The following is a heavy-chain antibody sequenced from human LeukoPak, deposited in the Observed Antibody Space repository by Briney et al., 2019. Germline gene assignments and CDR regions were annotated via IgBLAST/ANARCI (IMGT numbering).Heavy chain of an antibody. Sequence: ASVKVSCKASGYTFTGYYMHWVRQAPGQGLEWMGWINPNSGGTNYAQKFQGRVTMTRDTSISTAYMELSRLRSDDTAVYYCVVVPAAKDRLFDYWGQGTLVTVSS. V-gene: IGHV1-2*02. CDR3: VVVPAAKDRLFDY. D-gene: IGHD2-2*01. CDR2: INPNSGGT. J-gene: IGHJ4*02. CDR1: GYTFTGYY.